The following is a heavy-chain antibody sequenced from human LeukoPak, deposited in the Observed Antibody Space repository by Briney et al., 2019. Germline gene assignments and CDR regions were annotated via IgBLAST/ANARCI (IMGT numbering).Heavy chain of an antibody. D-gene: IGHD6-19*01. J-gene: IGHJ4*02. CDR1: GFTFSDYY. CDR3: TRDKYSSGWYSDY. CDR2: ISSRGTTA. V-gene: IGHV3-11*01. Sequence: GGSLRLSCAASGFTFSDYYMSWIRQAPGKGLEWVSYISSRGTTAYYADSVKGRSTISRDNAKNSLYLQVNSLRAEDTAVYYCTRDKYSSGWYSDYWGQGTLVTVSS.